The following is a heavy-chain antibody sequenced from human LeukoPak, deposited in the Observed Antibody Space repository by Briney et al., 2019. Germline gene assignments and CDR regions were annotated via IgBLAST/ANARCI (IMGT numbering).Heavy chain of an antibody. D-gene: IGHD2-15*01. CDR2: TRYDGSDK. J-gene: IGHJ4*02. CDR1: GFTFNSYG. CDR3: AKDHGGSFDY. Sequence: PGGSLRLSCAASGFTFNSYGMHWVRQAPGKGLEWVSFTRYDGSDKYYADSVKGRFTISRDNSKYTLYLQMNSLRGEDRAVYYCAKDHGGSFDYWGQGTLVTVSS. V-gene: IGHV3-30*02.